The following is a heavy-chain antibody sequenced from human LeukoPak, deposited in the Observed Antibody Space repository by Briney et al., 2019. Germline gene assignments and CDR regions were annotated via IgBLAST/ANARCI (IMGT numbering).Heavy chain of an antibody. Sequence: SETLSLTCTVSGGSISSSYWSWIRQPPGKGLEWIGYMYYSGSTNYNPSLKSRVTIPVDTSKSQFSLKLTSVTAADTAVYYCARGRIAAAGELDYWGQGTLVTVSS. CDR3: ARGRIAAAGELDY. V-gene: IGHV4-59*08. J-gene: IGHJ4*02. CDR2: MYYSGST. CDR1: GGSISSSY. D-gene: IGHD6-13*01.